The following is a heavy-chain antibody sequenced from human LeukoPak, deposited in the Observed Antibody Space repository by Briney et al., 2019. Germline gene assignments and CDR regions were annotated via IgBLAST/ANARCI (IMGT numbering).Heavy chain of an antibody. CDR3: ARDGGSYSPFDY. V-gene: IGHV3-21*01. D-gene: IGHD1-26*01. Sequence: PGGSLRLSCAASGFTFSSYSMNWVRQAPGKGLEWVSSISSSSSYIYYADSVKGRFTISRANAKNSLYLQMNSLRAEDTAVYYCARDGGSYSPFDYWGQGTLVTVSS. CDR2: ISSSSSYI. J-gene: IGHJ4*02. CDR1: GFTFSSYS.